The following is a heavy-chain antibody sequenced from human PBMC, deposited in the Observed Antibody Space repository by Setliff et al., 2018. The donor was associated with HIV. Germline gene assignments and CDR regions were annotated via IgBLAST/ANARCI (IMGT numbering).Heavy chain of an antibody. D-gene: IGHD1-26*01. CDR1: GGSISSSNYY. CDR2: IYYSGST. CDR3: GRHTGVEGSWFPGDY. Sequence: SETLSLTCTVSGGSISSSNYYWGWIRQPPGKGLEWIGSIYYSGSTYYNPSLKSRVTISVDTSKKKFSLNLSSVTAADTAVYYCGRHTGVEGSWFPGDYWGQGTLVTV. J-gene: IGHJ4*02. V-gene: IGHV4-39*01.